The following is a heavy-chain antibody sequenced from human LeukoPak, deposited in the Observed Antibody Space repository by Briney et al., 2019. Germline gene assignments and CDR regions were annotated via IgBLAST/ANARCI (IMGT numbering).Heavy chain of an antibody. CDR2: INHSGST. V-gene: IGHV4-34*01. Sequence: SETLPLTCAVYGGSFSGYYWSWIRQPPGKGLEWIGEINHSGSTNYNPSLKSRVTISVDTSKNQFSLKLSSVTAADTAVYYCARDSPYYYDSSGYYYYGMDVWGQGTTVTVSS. J-gene: IGHJ6*02. CDR1: GGSFSGYY. CDR3: ARDSPYYYDSSGYYYYGMDV. D-gene: IGHD3-22*01.